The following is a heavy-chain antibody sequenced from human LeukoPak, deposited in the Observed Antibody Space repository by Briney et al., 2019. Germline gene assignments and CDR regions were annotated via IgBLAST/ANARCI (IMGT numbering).Heavy chain of an antibody. CDR3: ARGGTKYYDFWSGPLYYYYMDV. Sequence: ASVKVSCKASGYTFTGYYMHWVRQAPGQGLEWMGWINPNSGGTNYAQKFQGRVTMTRDTSISTAYMELSRLRSDDTAVYYCARGGTKYYDFWSGPLYYYYMDVWGKGTTVTVSS. CDR1: GYTFTGYY. V-gene: IGHV1-2*02. J-gene: IGHJ6*03. CDR2: INPNSGGT. D-gene: IGHD3-3*01.